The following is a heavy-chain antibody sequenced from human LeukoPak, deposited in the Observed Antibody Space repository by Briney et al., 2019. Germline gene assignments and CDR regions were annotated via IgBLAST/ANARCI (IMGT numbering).Heavy chain of an antibody. Sequence: ASVKVSCKASGYTFTGYYMHWVRQAPGQGLEWMGRINPNSGGTNYAQKFQGRVTMTRDTSISTAYMELSRLRSEDTAVYYCASGKGYYDSSGYYDGAYWGQGTLVTVSS. CDR2: INPNSGGT. CDR3: ASGKGYYDSSGYYDGAY. CDR1: GYTFTGYY. J-gene: IGHJ4*02. V-gene: IGHV1-2*06. D-gene: IGHD3-22*01.